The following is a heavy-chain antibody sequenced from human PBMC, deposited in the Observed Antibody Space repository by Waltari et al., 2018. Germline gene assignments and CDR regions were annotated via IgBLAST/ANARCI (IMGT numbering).Heavy chain of an antibody. CDR2: ISANNGNT. CDR3: ARDGELLYMDV. Sequence: QVQLVQSGAEVKKHGASVKVSCKASGYTFPSYGISWVRQAPGQGLEWMGWISANNGNTNYAQKVQGRDTMTTDTPTRAAYKELRSLWSDGTAVYYCARDGELLYMDVWGNGTTVTVSS. V-gene: IGHV1-18*01. D-gene: IGHD3-10*01. CDR1: GYTFPSYG. J-gene: IGHJ6*03.